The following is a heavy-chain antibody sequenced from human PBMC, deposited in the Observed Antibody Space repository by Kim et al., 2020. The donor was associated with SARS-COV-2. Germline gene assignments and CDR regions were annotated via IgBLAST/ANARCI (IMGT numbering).Heavy chain of an antibody. V-gene: IGHV3-33*01. CDR2: IWYDGSNK. CDR1: GFTFSSYG. Sequence: GGSLRLSCAASGFTFSSYGMHWVRQAPGKGLEWVAVIWYDGSNKYYADSVKGRFTISRDNSKNTLYLQMNSLRAEDTAVYYCASWAKYSGYDTDAFDIWGQGKMVTVSS. J-gene: IGHJ3*02. D-gene: IGHD5-12*01. CDR3: ASWAKYSGYDTDAFDI.